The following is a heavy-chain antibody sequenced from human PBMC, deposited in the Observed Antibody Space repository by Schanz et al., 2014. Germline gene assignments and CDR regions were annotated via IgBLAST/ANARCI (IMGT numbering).Heavy chain of an antibody. CDR1: GFTFSSYA. CDR2: ISDNGIST. CDR3: ARDGDFDY. V-gene: IGHV3-23*01. Sequence: EVQLLESGGGLVQPGGSLRLSCVASGFTFSSYAMSWVRQAPGKGLEWVSGISDNGISTYYADSVKGRFTISRDNSKNTLFLQMSSLRAEDTAVYYCARDGDFDYWGQGTLVTVSS. J-gene: IGHJ4*02.